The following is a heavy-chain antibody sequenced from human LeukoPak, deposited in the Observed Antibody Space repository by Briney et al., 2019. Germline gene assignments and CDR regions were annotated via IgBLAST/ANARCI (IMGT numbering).Heavy chain of an antibody. CDR2: INHSGST. D-gene: IGHD6-6*01. Sequence: SETLSLTCAVYGGSFSGYYWSWIRQPPGKGLEWIGEINHSGSTNYNPSLKSRVTISVDTSKNQFSLKLSSVTAADTAVYYCARGLRIAARPVKYNWFDPWGQGTLVTVSS. V-gene: IGHV4-34*01. CDR3: ARGLRIAARPVKYNWFDP. CDR1: GGSFSGYY. J-gene: IGHJ5*02.